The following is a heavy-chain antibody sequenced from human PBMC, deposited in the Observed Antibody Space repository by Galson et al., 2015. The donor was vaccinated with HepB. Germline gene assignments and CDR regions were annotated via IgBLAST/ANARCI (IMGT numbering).Heavy chain of an antibody. CDR3: ARNVLRFLEWLSYFDL. CDR2: IYYSGST. J-gene: IGHJ2*01. D-gene: IGHD3-3*01. Sequence: SETLSLTCTVSGGSISSSSYYWGWIRQPPGTGLEWIGSIYYSGSTYYNPSLKSRVTISVDTSKNQFSLKLSSVTAADTAVYYCARNVLRFLEWLSYFDLWGRGTLVTVSS. CDR1: GGSISSSSYY. V-gene: IGHV4-39*01.